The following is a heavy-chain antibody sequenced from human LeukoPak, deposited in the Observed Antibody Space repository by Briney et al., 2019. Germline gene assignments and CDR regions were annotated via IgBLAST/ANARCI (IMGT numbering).Heavy chain of an antibody. CDR3: AKDHYPAKVPNWYHGMDV. J-gene: IGHJ6*02. CDR2: ISDSGGST. V-gene: IGHV3-23*01. Sequence: PGGSLRLSCAASGFPFSSYAMSWVRQTPGTGLDWVSSISDSGGSTYYADSVKGRFTISRDNSKNILYLQMNNLRAEDTALYYCAKDHYPAKVPNWYHGMDVWGRGTTVTVSS. CDR1: GFPFSSYA. D-gene: IGHD1-26*01.